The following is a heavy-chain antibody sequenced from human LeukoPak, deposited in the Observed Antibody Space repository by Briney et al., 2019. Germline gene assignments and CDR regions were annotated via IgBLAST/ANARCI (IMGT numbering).Heavy chain of an antibody. D-gene: IGHD6-13*01. V-gene: IGHV5-51*01. CDR2: IYPGDSVT. Sequence: GESLKISCKGSGYSFTSYWIGWVRQMPGKGLEWMGIIYPGDSVTRYSPSFQGQVTISADKSTSTAYLQWSSLKAPDTAMYYCARVIAAAIGAFDIWGQGTMVTVSS. CDR3: ARVIAAAIGAFDI. CDR1: GYSFTSYW. J-gene: IGHJ3*02.